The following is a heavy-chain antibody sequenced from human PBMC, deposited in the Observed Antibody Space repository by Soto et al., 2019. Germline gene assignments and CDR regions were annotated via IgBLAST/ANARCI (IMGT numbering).Heavy chain of an antibody. CDR2: IHPGESDV. Sequence: GESLKISCKGYGYTFTNFWIGWVRQMPGKGLEWMGIIHPGESDVRYNPSFRGQVTISADKDISTAYLQWSSLKASDTAMYFCARSGFYGPPYGLDVWGQGTTVTVSS. V-gene: IGHV5-51*01. J-gene: IGHJ6*02. CDR1: GYTFTNFW. CDR3: ARSGFYGPPYGLDV. D-gene: IGHD3-3*01.